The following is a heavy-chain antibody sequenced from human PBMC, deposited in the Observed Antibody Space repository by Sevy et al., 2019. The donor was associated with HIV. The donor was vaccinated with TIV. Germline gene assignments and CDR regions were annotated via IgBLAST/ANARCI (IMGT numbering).Heavy chain of an antibody. CDR3: ARLTGGVDSGFQY. CDR2: IYHSGTT. D-gene: IGHD3-16*01. CDR1: GGSIRNSNW. J-gene: IGHJ1*01. V-gene: IGHV4-4*02. Sequence: SETLSLTCAVSGGSIRNSNWWSWVRQAAGKGLEWIGEIYHSGTTNYNPSLKSRVTISLDKSKNQFSLKLSSVTAADTAVYYCARLTGGVDSGFQYWGQGTLVTVSS.